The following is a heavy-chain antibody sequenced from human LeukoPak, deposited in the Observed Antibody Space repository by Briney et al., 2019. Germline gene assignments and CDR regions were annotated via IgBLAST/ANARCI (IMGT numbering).Heavy chain of an antibody. J-gene: IGHJ4*02. Sequence: ASVTVSCKASGYTFTSYAMHWVRQAPGQRLEWMGWINAGNGNTKYSQKFQGRVTITRDTSASTAYMELSSLRSEDTAVYYCVYGDYSWYFDYWGQGTLVTVSS. D-gene: IGHD4-17*01. CDR1: GYTFTSYA. V-gene: IGHV1-3*01. CDR3: VYGDYSWYFDY. CDR2: INAGNGNT.